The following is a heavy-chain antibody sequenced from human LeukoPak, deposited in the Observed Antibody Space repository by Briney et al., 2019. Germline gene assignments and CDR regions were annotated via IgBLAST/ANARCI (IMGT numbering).Heavy chain of an antibody. D-gene: IGHD5-12*01. Sequence: QPGGSLRLSCAASEFTFSTYWMHWVRQAPGKGLVWVSRINADGSSTNYADSVKGRFTISRDNAKNTLSLQMNSLRGDDTAVYYCARVIYSGYDVYYFDYWGQGTLVTVSS. CDR1: EFTFSTYW. CDR3: ARVIYSGYDVYYFDY. J-gene: IGHJ4*02. V-gene: IGHV3-74*01. CDR2: INADGSST.